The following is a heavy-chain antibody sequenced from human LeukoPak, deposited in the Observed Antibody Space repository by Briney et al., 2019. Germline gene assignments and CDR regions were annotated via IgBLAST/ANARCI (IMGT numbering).Heavy chain of an antibody. Sequence: SETLSPTCTVSGGSISSYYWSWIRQPPGQGLEWIGYIYYSGSTDSNPSLKSRVTISVDTSKNQISLKLSSVTAADTAVYYCARTYCRGGSCHFDYWGQGTLVTVSS. CDR3: ARTYCRGGSCHFDY. J-gene: IGHJ4*02. D-gene: IGHD2-15*01. V-gene: IGHV4-59*08. CDR2: IYYSGST. CDR1: GGSISSYY.